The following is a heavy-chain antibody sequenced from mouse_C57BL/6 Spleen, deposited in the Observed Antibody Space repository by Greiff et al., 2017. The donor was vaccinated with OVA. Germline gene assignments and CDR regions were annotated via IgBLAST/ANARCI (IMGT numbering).Heavy chain of an antibody. CDR1: GYTFTSYW. V-gene: IGHV1-72*01. Sequence: VQLQQPGAELVKPGASVKLSCKASGYTFTSYWMHWVKQRPGRGLGWIGRIDPNSGGTKYNEKFKSKATLTVDKPSSTAYMQLSSLTSEDSAVYYCARFYGSSYDYAMDYWGQGTSVTVSS. CDR3: ARFYGSSYDYAMDY. J-gene: IGHJ4*01. CDR2: IDPNSGGT. D-gene: IGHD1-1*01.